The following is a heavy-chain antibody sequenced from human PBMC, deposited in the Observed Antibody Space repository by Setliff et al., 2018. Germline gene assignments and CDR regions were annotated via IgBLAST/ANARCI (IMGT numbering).Heavy chain of an antibody. J-gene: IGHJ3*02. Sequence: ASVKVSCKASGYTLTNYYMHWVRQAPGQGLEWMGLINPSGGLTRYAQKFQGRVTMTRDTSTSTVYMEVSSLRSEDTAVYYCARDRYYNSWSGTSITAPHDAFDIWGRGTMVTVSS. CDR3: ARDRYYNSWSGTSITAPHDAFDI. D-gene: IGHD3-3*01. V-gene: IGHV1-46*03. CDR1: GYTLTNYY. CDR2: INPSGGLT.